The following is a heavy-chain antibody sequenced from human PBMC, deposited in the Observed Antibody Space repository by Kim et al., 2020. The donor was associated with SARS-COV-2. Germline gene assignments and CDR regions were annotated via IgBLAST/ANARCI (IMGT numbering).Heavy chain of an antibody. Sequence: GQKLQGRVTMTKDPSTRTAYMELRSLRSDDTAVYYCARDYYDSSGLPDYWGQGTLVTVSS. D-gene: IGHD3-22*01. V-gene: IGHV1-18*01. CDR3: ARDYYDSSGLPDY. J-gene: IGHJ4*02.